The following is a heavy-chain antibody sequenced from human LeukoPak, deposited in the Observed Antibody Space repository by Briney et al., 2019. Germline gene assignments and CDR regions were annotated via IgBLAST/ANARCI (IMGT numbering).Heavy chain of an antibody. D-gene: IGHD3-9*01. CDR3: AKDNRDILNGYYNTAFDY. V-gene: IGHV3-9*01. CDR1: GFTFDDYA. Sequence: GRSLRLSCAASGFTFDDYAMHWVRQAPGKSLEWVSGISWNSGSIGYADSVKGRFTISRDNAKNSLYLQMNSLIAEDTALSYCAKDNRDILNGYYNTAFDYWGQGTLVTVSS. CDR2: ISWNSGSI. J-gene: IGHJ4*02.